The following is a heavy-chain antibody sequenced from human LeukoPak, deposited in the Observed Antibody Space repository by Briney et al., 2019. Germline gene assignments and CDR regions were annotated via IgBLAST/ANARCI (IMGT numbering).Heavy chain of an antibody. CDR3: ARDRLSIVGATGLFDY. CDR2: ILYDGSNK. D-gene: IGHD1-26*01. Sequence: GGSLRLSCAASGFTFSSYAMHWVRQAPGKGLEWVAVILYDGSNKYYADSVKGRFTISRDISKSTLYLQMNSLRAEDTAVYYCARDRLSIVGATGLFDYWGQGTLVTVSS. J-gene: IGHJ4*02. CDR1: GFTFSSYA. V-gene: IGHV3-30*04.